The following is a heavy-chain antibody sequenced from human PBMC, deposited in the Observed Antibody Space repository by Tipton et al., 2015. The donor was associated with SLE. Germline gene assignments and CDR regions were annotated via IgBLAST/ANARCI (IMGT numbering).Heavy chain of an antibody. J-gene: IGHJ4*02. Sequence: TLSLTCTVSGGSISSYYWNWIRQPPGKGLEWIGYIYYSGSTNYNPSLKSRVTISVDTSKNQFSLKLSSVTAADTAVYHCAVGYSFDYWGQGTLVTVSS. V-gene: IGHV4-59*07. CDR3: AVGYSFDY. D-gene: IGHD5-18*01. CDR1: GGSISSYY. CDR2: IYYSGST.